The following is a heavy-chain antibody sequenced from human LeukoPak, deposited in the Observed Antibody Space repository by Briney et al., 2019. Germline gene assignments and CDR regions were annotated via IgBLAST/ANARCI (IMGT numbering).Heavy chain of an antibody. CDR3: ARGPGSYLYFDY. CDR2: VYSGGGT. V-gene: IGHV3-66*01. D-gene: IGHD3-10*01. CDR1: GFTVRSNY. J-gene: IGHJ4*02. Sequence: GGSLRLSCAASGFTVRSNYMSWVRQAPRKGLEWVSVVYSGGGTYYADSVKDRFTISRDSSKNTLYLQMNSLRAEDTAVYYCARGPGSYLYFDYWGQGTLVTASS.